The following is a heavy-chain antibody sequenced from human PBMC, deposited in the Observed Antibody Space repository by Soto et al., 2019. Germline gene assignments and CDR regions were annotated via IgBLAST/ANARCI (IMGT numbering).Heavy chain of an antibody. V-gene: IGHV3-33*01. J-gene: IGHJ4*02. CDR2: IWYDGSNK. CDR3: ARGYHSGWHFGH. Sequence: GGSLRLSCAASGFTFSSYGMHWVRQAPAKGLGWVAVIWYDGSNKYYADSVKGRFTISRDNSKNTLYLQMNRLRAEDTAVYYCARGYHSGWHFGHWGQGA. CDR1: GFTFSSYG. D-gene: IGHD6-19*01.